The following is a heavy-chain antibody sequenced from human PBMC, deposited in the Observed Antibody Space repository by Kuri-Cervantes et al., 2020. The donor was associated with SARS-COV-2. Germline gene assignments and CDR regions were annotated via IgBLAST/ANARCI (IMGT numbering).Heavy chain of an antibody. V-gene: IGHV4-4*07. CDR2: IHPSGST. CDR1: GDSFSDPY. D-gene: IGHD3-22*01. Sequence: GSLRLSCVVSGDSFSDPYWSWIRQPAGKGLEWIGRIHPSGSTNYNSSLESRVTMSIDTSKKQFSLNLSAVTAADTAVYYCAKDRYFDGRGGYYELGYWGQGVLVTVSS. J-gene: IGHJ4*02. CDR3: AKDRYFDGRGGYYELGY.